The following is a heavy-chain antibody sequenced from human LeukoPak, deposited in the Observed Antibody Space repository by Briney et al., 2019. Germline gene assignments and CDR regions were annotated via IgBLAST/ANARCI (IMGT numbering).Heavy chain of an antibody. CDR1: GFTFSSYG. Sequence: GGSLRLSCAASGFTFSSYGMHWVRQAPGKGLEWVAVISYDGSNKYYADSVKGRFTISRDNSKNTLYLQMNSLRAEDTAVYYCARGFLYGAAMAPYFDYWGQGTLVTVSS. J-gene: IGHJ4*02. D-gene: IGHD5-18*01. CDR2: ISYDGSNK. V-gene: IGHV3-30*19. CDR3: ARGFLYGAAMAPYFDY.